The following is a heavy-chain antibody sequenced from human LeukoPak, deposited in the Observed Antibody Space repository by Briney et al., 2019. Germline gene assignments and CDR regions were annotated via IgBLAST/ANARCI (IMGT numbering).Heavy chain of an antibody. J-gene: IGHJ4*02. D-gene: IGHD3-22*01. CDR2: IYYSGST. Sequence: SETLSLTCTVSGGSISSSSYYWGWIRQPPGKGLEWIGSIYYSGSTYYNPSLKSRVTISVDTSKNQFSLKLSSVTAADTAVYYCAREPTYYYDSSGYYDPGGWGQGTLVTVSS. CDR3: AREPTYYYDSSGYYDPGG. CDR1: GGSISSSSYY. V-gene: IGHV4-39*07.